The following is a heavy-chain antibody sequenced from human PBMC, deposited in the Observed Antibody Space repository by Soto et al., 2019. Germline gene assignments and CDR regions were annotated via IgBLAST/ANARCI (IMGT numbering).Heavy chain of an antibody. CDR1: GFTFSSYS. V-gene: IGHV3-21*01. CDR2: ISSSSSYI. Sequence: WGSLRLSCAASGFTFSSYSMNWVRQAPGKGLEWVSSISSSSSYIYYADSVKGRFTISRDNAKNSLYLQMNSLRAEDTAVYYCAREETAWPLAYGLDVWGQGTTVTVSS. CDR3: AREETAWPLAYGLDV. J-gene: IGHJ6*02.